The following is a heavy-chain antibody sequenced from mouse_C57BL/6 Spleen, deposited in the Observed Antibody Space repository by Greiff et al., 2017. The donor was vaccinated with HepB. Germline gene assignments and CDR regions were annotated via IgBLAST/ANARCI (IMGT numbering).Heavy chain of an antibody. J-gene: IGHJ2*01. Sequence: EVQLQQSGPELVKPGASVKISCKASGYTFTDYYMNWVKQSHGKSLEWIGDINPNNGGTSYNQKFKGKATLTVDKSSSTAYMELRSLTSEDSAVYYCARSITTVGYWGQGTTLTVSS. D-gene: IGHD1-1*01. CDR2: INPNNGGT. CDR3: ARSITTVGY. CDR1: GYTFTDYY. V-gene: IGHV1-26*01.